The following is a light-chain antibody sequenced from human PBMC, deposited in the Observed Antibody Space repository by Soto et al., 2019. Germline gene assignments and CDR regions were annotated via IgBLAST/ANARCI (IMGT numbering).Light chain of an antibody. Sequence: QSALTQPASVSGSPGQSITISCTGTSSDVGGYNYVSWYQQHPGKAPKLIIFEVNKRPSGVSSRFSGSKSGNTASLTLSGLQADDEADYYCCSYVRSGTLIFGGGTKLTVL. CDR1: SSDVGGYNY. V-gene: IGLV2-23*02. CDR2: EVN. J-gene: IGLJ2*01. CDR3: CSYVRSGTLI.